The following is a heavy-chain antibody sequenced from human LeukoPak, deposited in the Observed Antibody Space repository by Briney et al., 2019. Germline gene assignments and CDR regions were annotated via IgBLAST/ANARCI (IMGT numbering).Heavy chain of an antibody. Sequence: GGSLRLSCAASGFTFSSYAMHWVRQAPGKGLEWVAVISYDGSNKYYADSVKGRFTISRDNSKNTLYLQMNSLRAEDTAVYYCARVGALEVRLYYYGMDVWGQGTTATVSS. V-gene: IGHV3-30-3*01. J-gene: IGHJ6*02. CDR2: ISYDGSNK. CDR3: ARVGALEVRLYYYGMDV. D-gene: IGHD2-8*02. CDR1: GFTFSSYA.